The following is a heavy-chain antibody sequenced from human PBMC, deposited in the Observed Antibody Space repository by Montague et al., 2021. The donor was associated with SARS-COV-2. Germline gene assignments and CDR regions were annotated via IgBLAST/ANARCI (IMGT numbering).Heavy chain of an antibody. CDR2: IYHSGTT. Sequence: SETLSPTCTVSGFSIGSGDYWGWIRQPPGKGLEWIGSIYHSGTTXXNPSLQSRLTMSIDTSTNQFSLRLTSVTAADTAVFFCVREKAGGLHNVFDIWGQGTTVTVSS. V-gene: IGHV4-38-2*02. CDR3: VREKAGGLHNVFDI. J-gene: IGHJ3*02. CDR1: GFSIGSGDY.